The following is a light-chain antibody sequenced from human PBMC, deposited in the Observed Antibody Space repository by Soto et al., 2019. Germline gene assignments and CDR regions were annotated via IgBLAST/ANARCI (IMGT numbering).Light chain of an antibody. J-gene: IGKJ4*01. Sequence: DIQMTQSPSSLSVSSGDRVIITCRASQSISTYLNWYQYKPGKAPRLVIFRSSTLQSGVPSRFSGRGSGTDFTLTISSLQTEDFATYVCQQTFSPYVAFGGGTRVEI. CDR2: RSS. CDR3: QQTFSPYVA. V-gene: IGKV1-39*01. CDR1: QSISTY.